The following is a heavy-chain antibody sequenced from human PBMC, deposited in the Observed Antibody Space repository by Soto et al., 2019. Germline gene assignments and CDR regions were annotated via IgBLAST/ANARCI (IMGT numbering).Heavy chain of an antibody. CDR2: IWYDGSNK. CDR3: ARGPWMGGSSDY. D-gene: IGHD6-6*01. CDR1: GFTVSSYG. V-gene: IGHV3-33*01. J-gene: IGHJ4*02. Sequence: QVQLVESGGGVVQPGRSLRLSCAASGFTVSSYGMHWVRQAPGKGLEWVAVIWYDGSNKYYADSVKGRFTISRDNSKNTLYLQMNSLRAEDTAVYYCARGPWMGGSSDYWGQGTLVTVSS.